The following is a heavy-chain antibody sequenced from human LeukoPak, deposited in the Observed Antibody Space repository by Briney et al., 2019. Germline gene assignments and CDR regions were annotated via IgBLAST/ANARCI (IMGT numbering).Heavy chain of an antibody. D-gene: IGHD1-1*01. V-gene: IGHV1-24*01. Sequence: GASVKVSCKVSGYTLTELSMHWVRQAPGKGLEWMGGFDPEDGETIYAHKFQGRVTMTEDTSTDTAYMELSSLRSEDTAVYYCATRFSTTAGEFDYWGQGTLVTVSS. CDR3: ATRFSTTAGEFDY. CDR2: FDPEDGET. CDR1: GYTLTELS. J-gene: IGHJ4*02.